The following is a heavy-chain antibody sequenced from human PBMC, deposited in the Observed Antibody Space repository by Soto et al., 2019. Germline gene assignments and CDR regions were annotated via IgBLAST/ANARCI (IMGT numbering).Heavy chain of an antibody. Sequence: QLQLQESGSGLVKPSQTLSLTCAVSGGSISSGGYSWSWIRQPPGKGLEWIGYIYHSGSTYYNPSLKSRVTISVDRSKNQFSLKLSFVTAADTAVYYCARVLLWFGEPDAFDIWGQGTMVTVSS. CDR3: ARVLLWFGEPDAFDI. CDR1: GGSISSGGYS. V-gene: IGHV4-30-2*01. D-gene: IGHD3-10*01. J-gene: IGHJ3*02. CDR2: IYHSGST.